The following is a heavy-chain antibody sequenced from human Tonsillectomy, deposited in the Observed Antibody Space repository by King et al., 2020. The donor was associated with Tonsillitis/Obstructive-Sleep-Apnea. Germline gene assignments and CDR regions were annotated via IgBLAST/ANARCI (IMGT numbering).Heavy chain of an antibody. J-gene: IGHJ3*02. D-gene: IGHD1-26*01. V-gene: IGHV4-34*01. CDR3: ARAPWGSYAFDI. CDR1: GGSFSGYY. Sequence: VQLQQWGAGLLKPSETLSLTCAVYGGSFSGYYWGWIRQPPGKGLEWIGEINHSGSTNYNPSLKSRVTISGDTSKKQFSLKLNSVTAADTAVYYCARAPWGSYAFDIWGQETMVTVSS. CDR2: INHSGST.